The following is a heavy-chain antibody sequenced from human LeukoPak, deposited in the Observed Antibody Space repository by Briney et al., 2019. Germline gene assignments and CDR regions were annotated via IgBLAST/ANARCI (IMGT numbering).Heavy chain of an antibody. Sequence: GGSLRLSCAASGFTFNNYAMHWVRQAPGKGLEWVALISYDGRNKYSADSVKGRFTISRDNSKNALYLQMNSLRAEDTSVYYCAKARNLQILSDFDFWGQGSLVTVSS. CDR2: ISYDGRNK. D-gene: IGHD2-15*01. CDR1: GFTFNNYA. J-gene: IGHJ4*02. V-gene: IGHV3-30*18. CDR3: AKARNLQILSDFDF.